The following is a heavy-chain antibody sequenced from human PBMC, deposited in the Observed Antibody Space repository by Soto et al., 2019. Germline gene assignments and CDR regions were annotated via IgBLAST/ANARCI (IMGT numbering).Heavy chain of an antibody. Sequence: QVQVVQSGVEERRPGSSVKATCKASGDTFKNCVISWVRQAPGQGLEWMGGIIPLFGTTDFAQRFQGRLTITTDESTTTAYLGLSRLRSEDTATYYCAAELGFGKLSVVWGQGTTVIVSS. CDR2: IIPLFGTT. J-gene: IGHJ6*02. CDR3: AAELGFGKLSVV. CDR1: GDTFKNCV. D-gene: IGHD3-10*01. V-gene: IGHV1-69*01.